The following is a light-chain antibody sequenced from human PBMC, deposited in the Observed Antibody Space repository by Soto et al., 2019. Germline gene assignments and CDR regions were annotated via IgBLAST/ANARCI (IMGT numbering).Light chain of an antibody. CDR3: HQRSNWLT. CDR1: QSVSSY. V-gene: IGKV3-11*01. J-gene: IGKJ4*01. CDR2: DAS. Sequence: EIVLTQSPATLSLSPGERATLSCRASQSVSSYLAWYQQKPGQAPRLLIYDASNRATGIPARFSGSGSGTDFTLTISSLEPEDFAVYYWHQRSNWLTFGGGTKVEIK.